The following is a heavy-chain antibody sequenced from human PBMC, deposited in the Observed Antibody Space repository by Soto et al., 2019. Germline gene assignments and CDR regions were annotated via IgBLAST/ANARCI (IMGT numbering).Heavy chain of an antibody. V-gene: IGHV4-39*01. Sequence: SETLSLTCTVSGGSISSSSYYWGWIRQPPGKGLEWIGSIYYSGSTYYNPSLKSRVTISVDTSKNQFSLKLSSVTAADTAVYYCARPSAVAGGYYCYMDVWGKGTTVTVSS. CDR3: ARPSAVAGGYYCYMDV. J-gene: IGHJ6*03. D-gene: IGHD6-19*01. CDR2: IYYSGST. CDR1: GGSISSSSYY.